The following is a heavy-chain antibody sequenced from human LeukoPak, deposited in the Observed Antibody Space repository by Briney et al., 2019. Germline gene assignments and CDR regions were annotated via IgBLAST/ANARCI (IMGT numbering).Heavy chain of an antibody. CDR1: GYTFSSYA. J-gene: IGHJ4*02. CDR2: ISGSGGST. CDR3: AKEDRYYDFWSGYYTTGFDY. D-gene: IGHD3-3*01. Sequence: GASVKVSCKASGYTFSSYAMSWVRQAPGKGLEWVSAISGSGGSTYYADSVKGRFTISRDNSKNTLYLQMNSLRAEDTAVYYCAKEDRYYDFWSGYYTTGFDYWGQGTLVTVSS. V-gene: IGHV3-23*01.